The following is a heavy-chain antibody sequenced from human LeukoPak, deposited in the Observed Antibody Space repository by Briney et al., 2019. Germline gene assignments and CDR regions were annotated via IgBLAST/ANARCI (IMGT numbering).Heavy chain of an antibody. V-gene: IGHV3-9*01. CDR1: GFTFDDYA. CDR3: AKDIGIAGDY. Sequence: PGGSLRLSCAASGFTFDDYAMHWVRQAPGKGLEWVSGISWNSGSIDYADSVKGRFTISRDNAKNSLYLQMNSLRAEDTALYYCAKDIGIAGDYWGQGTLVTVSS. D-gene: IGHD6-13*01. CDR2: ISWNSGSI. J-gene: IGHJ4*02.